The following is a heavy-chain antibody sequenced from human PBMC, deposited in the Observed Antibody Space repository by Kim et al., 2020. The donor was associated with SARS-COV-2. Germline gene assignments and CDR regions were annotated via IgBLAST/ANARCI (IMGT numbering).Heavy chain of an antibody. V-gene: IGHV3-23*01. J-gene: IGHJ4*02. CDR3: AKDSGSSGWFPYMSVAEVFGY. Sequence: GGSLRLSCAASGFTFSSYAMSWVRQAPGKGLEWVSAISGSGGSTYYADSVKGRFTISRDNSKNTLYLQMNSLRAEDTAVYYCAKDSGSSGWFPYMSVAEVFGYWGQGTLVTVSS. CDR1: GFTFSSYA. CDR2: ISGSGGST. D-gene: IGHD6-19*01.